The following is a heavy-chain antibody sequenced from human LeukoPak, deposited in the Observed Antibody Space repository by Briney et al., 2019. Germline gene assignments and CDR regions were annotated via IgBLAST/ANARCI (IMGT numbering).Heavy chain of an antibody. CDR2: IYSGGST. D-gene: IGHD3-9*01. J-gene: IGHJ4*02. Sequence: GGSLRLSCAASGFTVSSNHMSWVRQAPGKGLEWVSVIYSGGSTYYADSVKGRFTISRDNSKNTLYLQMNSLRAEDTAVYYCAIGRTGYLSFDYWGQGTLVTVSS. V-gene: IGHV3-53*01. CDR1: GFTVSSNH. CDR3: AIGRTGYLSFDY.